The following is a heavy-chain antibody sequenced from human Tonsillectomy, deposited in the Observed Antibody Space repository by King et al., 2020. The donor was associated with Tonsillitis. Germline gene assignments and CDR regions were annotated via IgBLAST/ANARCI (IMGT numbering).Heavy chain of an antibody. Sequence: VQLQQWGAGLLKPSETLSLTCAVYGGSFSGYYWSWIRQPPGKGLEWIGEINHGVSTNYNLSPNIRVTISVETSKNQFSLKLSSVTAADTAVYYCAREEYSSSSGAFDIWGQGTMVTVSS. D-gene: IGHD6-6*01. V-gene: IGHV4-34*01. J-gene: IGHJ3*02. CDR2: INHGVST. CDR1: GGSFSGYY. CDR3: AREEYSSSSGAFDI.